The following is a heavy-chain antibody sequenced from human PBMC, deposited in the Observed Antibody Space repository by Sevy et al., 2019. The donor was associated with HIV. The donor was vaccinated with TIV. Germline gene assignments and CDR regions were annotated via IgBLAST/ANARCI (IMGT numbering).Heavy chain of an antibody. CDR3: AADDCSGGSCYQNLGYYYYYMDV. CDR1: GFTFTSSA. Sequence: ASVKVSCKASGFTFTSSAVQWVRQARGQRLEWIGWIVVGSGNTNYAQKLQERVTITRDMSTSTAYMELSSLRSEDTAVYYCAADDCSGGSCYQNLGYYYYYMDVWGKGTTVTVSS. D-gene: IGHD2-15*01. J-gene: IGHJ6*03. CDR2: IVVGSGNT. V-gene: IGHV1-58*01.